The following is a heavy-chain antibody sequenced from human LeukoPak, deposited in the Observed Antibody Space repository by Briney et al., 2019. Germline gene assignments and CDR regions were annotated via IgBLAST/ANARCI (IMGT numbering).Heavy chain of an antibody. CDR1: GFTFSSYA. CDR2: ISGSGGST. V-gene: IGHV3-23*01. D-gene: IGHD3-10*01. CDR3: AKDGQWFGESY. J-gene: IGHJ4*02. Sequence: GGSLRISCAASGFTFSSYAMSWVRQAPGKGLEWVSAISGSGGSTYYADSVKGRFTISRDNSKNTLYLQMNSLRAEDTAVYYCAKDGQWFGESYWGQGTLVTVSS.